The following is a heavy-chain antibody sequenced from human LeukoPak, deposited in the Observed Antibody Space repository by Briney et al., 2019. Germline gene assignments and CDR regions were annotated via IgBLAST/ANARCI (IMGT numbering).Heavy chain of an antibody. V-gene: IGHV3-7*01. CDR3: ARGPTNGQAFDY. CDR1: GFPFSSSW. J-gene: IGHJ4*02. Sequence: GGSLRLSCVASGFPFSSSWMTWVRQAPGKGLEWMASIREDGSQKTAVDSVRGRFTISRDNAKNSVYLQMDSLRAEDTAVYYCARGPTNGQAFDYWGQGTLVSVSS. CDR2: IREDGSQK. D-gene: IGHD2-8*01.